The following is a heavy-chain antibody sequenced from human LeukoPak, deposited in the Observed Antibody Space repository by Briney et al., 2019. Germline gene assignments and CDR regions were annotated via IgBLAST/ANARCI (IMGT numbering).Heavy chain of an antibody. CDR2: FDPEDGET. J-gene: IGHJ4*02. V-gene: IGHV1-24*01. CDR3: ATGGTSWTDEFDY. Sequence: GASVKVSCKVSGYTLTELSMHWVRQAPGKGLEWMGGFDPEDGETIYAQKFQGRVTMTEDTSTDTAHMELSSLRSEDTAVYYCATGGTSWTDEFDYWGQGTLVTVSS. D-gene: IGHD2-2*01. CDR1: GYTLTELS.